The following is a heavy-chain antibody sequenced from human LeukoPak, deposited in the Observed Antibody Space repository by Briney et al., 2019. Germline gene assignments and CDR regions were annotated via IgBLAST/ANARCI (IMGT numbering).Heavy chain of an antibody. Sequence: PGGCLRLSCADSGYTLSIYVMSGVPEARGKGLVWVSGIRGSGGDTYNADSVKGRFTISRDNAKNSLYLQMNSLRAEDTAVYYCAKNGVNYWHFDLWGHGTLVTVSS. CDR1: GYTLSIYV. CDR2: IRGSGGDT. V-gene: IGHV3-23*01. D-gene: IGHD2-8*01. J-gene: IGHJ2*01. CDR3: AKNGVNYWHFDL.